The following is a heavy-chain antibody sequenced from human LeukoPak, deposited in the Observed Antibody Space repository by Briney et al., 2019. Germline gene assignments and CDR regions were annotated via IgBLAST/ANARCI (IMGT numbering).Heavy chain of an antibody. CDR3: ARVNLGSGAQIDY. V-gene: IGHV4-59*01. CDR2: IFSSGST. J-gene: IGHJ4*02. D-gene: IGHD2-15*01. CDR1: GGSISNYY. Sequence: SETLSLTCAVSGGSISNYYWTWIRQPPGKELEWIGNIFSSGSTNYNPFLKSRVIISIDTSRNHFSLRLSSVTAADTAVYYCARVNLGSGAQIDYWGQGTLVTVSS.